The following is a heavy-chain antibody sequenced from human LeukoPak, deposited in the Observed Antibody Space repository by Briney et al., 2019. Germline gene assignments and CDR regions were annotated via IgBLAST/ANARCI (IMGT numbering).Heavy chain of an antibody. CDR3: ARVIGSGYYYVDYYYYMDV. CDR2: IYHSGST. J-gene: IGHJ6*03. Sequence: SSETLSLTCTVSGYSISSGYYWGWIRQPPGKGLEWLGSIYHSGSTYYNPSLKNRVTISVDTSKNQFSLKLSSVTAADTAVYYCARVIGSGYYYVDYYYYMDVWGKGTTVTISS. V-gene: IGHV4-38-2*02. CDR1: GYSISSGYY. D-gene: IGHD3-22*01.